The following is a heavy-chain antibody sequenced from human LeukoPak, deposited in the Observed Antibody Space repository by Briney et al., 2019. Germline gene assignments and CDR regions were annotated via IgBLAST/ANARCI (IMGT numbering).Heavy chain of an antibody. D-gene: IGHD6-19*01. Sequence: GGSLRLSCAASGFTFSSYGMHWVRQAPGKGLEWVAVISVDGSNEYYADSVKGRFTISRDNSKNTLYLQMNSLRPEDTAVYYCAKHLLAVAGAFDYWGQGTLVTVSS. CDR1: GFTFSSYG. CDR2: ISVDGSNE. V-gene: IGHV3-30*18. J-gene: IGHJ4*02. CDR3: AKHLLAVAGAFDY.